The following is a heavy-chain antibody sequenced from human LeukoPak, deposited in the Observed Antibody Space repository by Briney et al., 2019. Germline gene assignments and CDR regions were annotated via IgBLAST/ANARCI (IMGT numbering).Heavy chain of an antibody. CDR2: IYYSGST. CDR3: ARLAVRGVMS. D-gene: IGHD3-10*01. CDR1: GGSISSYY. Sequence: KASETLSLTCTVSGGSISSYYWSWIRQPPGKGLEWIGYIYYSGSTNYNPSLKSRVTISVDTSKNQFSLKLSSVTAADTAVYYCARLAVRGVMSWGQGTLVTVSS. V-gene: IGHV4-59*08. J-gene: IGHJ4*02.